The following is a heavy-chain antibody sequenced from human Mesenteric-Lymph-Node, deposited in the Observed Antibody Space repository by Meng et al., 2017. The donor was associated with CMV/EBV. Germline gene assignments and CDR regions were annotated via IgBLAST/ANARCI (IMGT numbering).Heavy chain of an antibody. Sequence: SSVAYYWSWIRQHPGKGLEWIGYIYYSGSTYYTPSLKSRVTIAVATSKNQFSLKLSSVTAADTAVYYCARALTYCSGGSCYPYFDYWGQGTLVTVSS. CDR2: IYYSGST. D-gene: IGHD2-15*01. V-gene: IGHV4-31*02. J-gene: IGHJ4*02. CDR3: ARALTYCSGGSCYPYFDY. CDR1: SSVAYY.